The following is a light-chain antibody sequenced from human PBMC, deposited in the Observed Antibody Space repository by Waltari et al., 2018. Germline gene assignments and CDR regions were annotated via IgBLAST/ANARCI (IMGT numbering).Light chain of an antibody. V-gene: IGLV4-69*01. CDR2: VNSDGSH. CDR3: QTGGHGTWV. CDR1: SGHSSNV. Sequence: QLVLTQSPSASASLGASVKLTCTLSSGHSSNVLAWHQQQPEKGPQYLMKVNSDGSHSKGDEIPDHFSGSSSGAERYLTISNVQSEDEADYYCQTGGHGTWVFGGGTKLTVL. J-gene: IGLJ3*02.